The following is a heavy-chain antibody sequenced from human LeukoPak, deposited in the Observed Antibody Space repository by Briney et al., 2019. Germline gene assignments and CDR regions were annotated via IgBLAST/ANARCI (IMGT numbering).Heavy chain of an antibody. D-gene: IGHD5-24*01. CDR3: ARDRDGYNWAFDI. Sequence: SETLSLTCTVSGGSISSYYWSRIRQPPGKGLEWIGYIYYSGSTNYNPSLKSRVTISVDTSKNQFSLKLSSVTAADTAVYYCARDRDGYNWAFDIWGQGTMVTVSS. J-gene: IGHJ3*02. CDR1: GGSISSYY. V-gene: IGHV4-59*01. CDR2: IYYSGST.